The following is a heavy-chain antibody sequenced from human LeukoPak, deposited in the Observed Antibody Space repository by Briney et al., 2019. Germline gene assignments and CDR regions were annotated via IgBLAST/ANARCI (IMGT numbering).Heavy chain of an antibody. Sequence: GGSLRLSCAASGFTFSSYGMSWVRQAPGKGLEWVSGISGSGDDTYYADSVKGRFTISRDNSRNTLYLQMDSLRAEDTAVYYCAKDHQVTYYYDSSAYRNWFDPWGQGTLVTVSS. CDR3: AKDHQVTYYYDSSAYRNWFDP. V-gene: IGHV3-23*01. J-gene: IGHJ5*02. CDR2: ISGSGDDT. CDR1: GFTFSSYG. D-gene: IGHD3-22*01.